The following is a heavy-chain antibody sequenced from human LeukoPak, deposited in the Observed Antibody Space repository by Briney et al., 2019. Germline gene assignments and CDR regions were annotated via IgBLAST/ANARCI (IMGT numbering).Heavy chain of an antibody. J-gene: IGHJ6*03. V-gene: IGHV3-23*01. CDR2: ISGSGGST. Sequence: QTGGSLRLSCAASGFTFSSYAMSWVRQAPGKGLEWVSAISGSGGSTYYADSVKGRFTISRDNSKNTLYLQMNSLRAEDTAVYYCAKGPAHDFWSGPDYYYYMDVWGKGTTVTVSS. D-gene: IGHD3-3*01. CDR3: AKGPAHDFWSGPDYYYYMDV. CDR1: GFTFSSYA.